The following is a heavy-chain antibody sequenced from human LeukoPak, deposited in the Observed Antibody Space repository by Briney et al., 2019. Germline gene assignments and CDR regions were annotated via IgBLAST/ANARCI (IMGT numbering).Heavy chain of an antibody. Sequence: APVKVSCKASGYTFTSYDINWVRQATGQGLEWMGWMNPNSGNTGYAQKFQGRVTMTRNTSISTAYMELSSLRSEDTAVYYCARGRSIAARRGLGFWGQGTLVTVSS. J-gene: IGHJ4*02. D-gene: IGHD6-6*01. V-gene: IGHV1-8*01. CDR3: ARGRSIAARRGLGF. CDR1: GYTFTSYD. CDR2: MNPNSGNT.